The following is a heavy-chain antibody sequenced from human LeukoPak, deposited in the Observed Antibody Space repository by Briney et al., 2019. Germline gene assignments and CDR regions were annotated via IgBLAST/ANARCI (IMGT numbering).Heavy chain of an antibody. D-gene: IGHD3-22*01. CDR2: IYTSGST. J-gene: IGHJ4*02. CDR1: GGSISSYH. Sequence: PSETLSFTCTVSGGSISSYHWSWIRQPAGKGLEWIGRIYTSGSTNYNPSLKSRVTMSVDTSKNQFYLKLSSVTAADTAVYYCARSLELITMIISPDYWGPGTLVTVSS. V-gene: IGHV4-4*07. CDR3: ARSLELITMIISPDY.